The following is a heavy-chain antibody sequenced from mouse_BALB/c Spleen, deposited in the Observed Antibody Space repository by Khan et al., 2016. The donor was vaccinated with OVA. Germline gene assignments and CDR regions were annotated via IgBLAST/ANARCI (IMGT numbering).Heavy chain of an antibody. Sequence: QVQLQQSGPELVRPGASVKMSCKASGYTLTSYYIHWVKQRPGQGLEWIGCIYPVDGSTKYNEKFKGKTTLTADNSSSTASMLLSSLTSVDSAIYCWARGYYGYLDYWGQGTTLTVSS. J-gene: IGHJ2*01. V-gene: IGHV1S56*01. CDR1: GYTLTSYY. CDR3: ARGYYGYLDY. D-gene: IGHD1-1*01. CDR2: IYPVDGST.